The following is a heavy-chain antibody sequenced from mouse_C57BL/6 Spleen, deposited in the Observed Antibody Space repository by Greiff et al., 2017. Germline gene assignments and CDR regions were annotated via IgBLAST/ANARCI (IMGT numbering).Heavy chain of an antibody. J-gene: IGHJ2*01. CDR3: TSDYDYDGCFDY. V-gene: IGHV1-74*01. Sequence: VQLQQPGAELVKPGASVKVSCKASGYTFTSYWMHWVKQRPGQGLEWIGRIHPSDSDTNYNQKFKGKATLTVDKSSSTAYLQLSSLTSEDSAVYYCTSDYDYDGCFDYWGQGTTLTVSS. CDR1: GYTFTSYW. CDR2: IHPSDSDT. D-gene: IGHD2-4*01.